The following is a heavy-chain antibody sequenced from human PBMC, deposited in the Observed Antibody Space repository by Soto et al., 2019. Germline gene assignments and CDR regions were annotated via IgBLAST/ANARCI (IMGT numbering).Heavy chain of an antibody. CDR3: ASPATLPGIAAKTQNDY. D-gene: IGHD6-13*01. CDR2: IYYSGST. Sequence: QLQLQESGPGLVKPSETLSLTCTVSGGSISSSSYYWGWIRQPPGKGLEWIGSIYYSGSTYYNPSLKSRVTISIDTSKNQFSLKLSSVTAADTAVYYCASPATLPGIAAKTQNDYWGQGTLVTVSS. CDR1: GGSISSSSYY. J-gene: IGHJ4*02. V-gene: IGHV4-39*01.